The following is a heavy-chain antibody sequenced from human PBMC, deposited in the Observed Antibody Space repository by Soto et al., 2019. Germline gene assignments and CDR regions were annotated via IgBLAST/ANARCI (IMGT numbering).Heavy chain of an antibody. CDR1: GGSINSGGYY. D-gene: IGHD3-10*01. CDR2: IYYSGST. V-gene: IGHV4-31*03. CDR3: ARNFGSGSRRSFGA. J-gene: IGHJ5*02. Sequence: SETLSLTCTVSGGSINSGGYYWSWIRQHPGKGLEWIGYIYYSGSTYYNPSLKSRVTISVDTSKNQFSMKLSSVTTADTAVYYCARNFGSGSRRSFGAWGQAPLGTLS.